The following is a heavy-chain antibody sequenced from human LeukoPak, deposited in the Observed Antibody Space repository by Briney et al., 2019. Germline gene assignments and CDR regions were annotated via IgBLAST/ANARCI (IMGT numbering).Heavy chain of an antibody. CDR1: GYTFTGYY. Sequence: ASVKVSCKASGYTFTGYYMHWVRQAPGQGLEWMGWINPNSGGTNYAQKFQGRVTMTRDTSISTAYMELSRLRSDDTAVYYCAREGGTMVRGEAYYYYYMDVWGKGTTVTVSS. D-gene: IGHD3-10*01. CDR3: AREGGTMVRGEAYYYYYMDV. J-gene: IGHJ6*03. V-gene: IGHV1-2*02. CDR2: INPNSGGT.